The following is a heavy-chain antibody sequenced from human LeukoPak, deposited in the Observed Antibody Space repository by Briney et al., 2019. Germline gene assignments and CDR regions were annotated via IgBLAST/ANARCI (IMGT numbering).Heavy chain of an antibody. CDR3: AREMGSAYFDY. V-gene: IGHV3-33*01. J-gene: IGHJ4*01. Sequence: GGSLRLSCTASGFRFSSYGIHWVRQTPGKGLEWVALVSYDGSNKYYADSVKGRFTISRDNSKNTVYLQINSLRAVDTAVYYCAREMGSAYFDYWGQGTLVTVSS. D-gene: IGHD3-10*01. CDR1: GFRFSSYG. CDR2: VSYDGSNK.